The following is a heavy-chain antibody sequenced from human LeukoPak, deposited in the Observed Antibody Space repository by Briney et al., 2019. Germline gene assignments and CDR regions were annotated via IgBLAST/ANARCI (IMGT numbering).Heavy chain of an antibody. CDR1: GFMFSSSP. V-gene: IGHV3-64D*06. D-gene: IGHD6-6*01. J-gene: IGHJ4*02. Sequence: PGGSLRLSCSASGFMFSSSPMHWVRQAPGKGLEYVSAISSDGANSYYADSVKGRFTLSRDNSKNTVSLEMRNLRTEDTAVYYCVPHMYNSYVYWGQGTLVTVSP. CDR3: VPHMYNSYVY. CDR2: ISSDGANS.